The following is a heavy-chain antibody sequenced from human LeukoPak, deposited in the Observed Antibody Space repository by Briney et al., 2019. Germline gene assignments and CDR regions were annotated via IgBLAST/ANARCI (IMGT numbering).Heavy chain of an antibody. CDR2: IIPIFGTA. J-gene: IGHJ4*02. V-gene: IGHV1-69*01. CDR3: ARVSDSGSYYSPFDY. D-gene: IGHD1-26*01. Sequence: ASLKVSCKASGGTFSSYAISWVRQAPGQGLEWMGGIIPIFGTANYAQKFQGRVTITADESTSTAYMELSSLRSEDTAVYYCARVSDSGSYYSPFDYWGRGTLVTVSS. CDR1: GGTFSSYA.